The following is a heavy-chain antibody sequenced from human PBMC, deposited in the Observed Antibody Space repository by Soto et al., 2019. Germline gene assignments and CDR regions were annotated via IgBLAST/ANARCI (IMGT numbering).Heavy chain of an antibody. CDR3: ATYYDYVWGSYRYTFDY. CDR2: IKTDGSEE. Sequence: PGGSLRLSFRTSGLTFRTYLMSWVRQAPGKGLEWVANIKTDGSEEYYADSVEGRFTISRDNTKNSLYLQMNSLRADDTAMYYCATYYDYVWGSYRYTFDYWGQGTLVTVSS. V-gene: IGHV3-7*01. J-gene: IGHJ4*02. CDR1: GLTFRTYL. D-gene: IGHD3-16*02.